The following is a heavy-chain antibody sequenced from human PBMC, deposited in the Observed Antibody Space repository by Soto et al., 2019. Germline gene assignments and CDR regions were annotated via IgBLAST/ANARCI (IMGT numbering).Heavy chain of an antibody. J-gene: IGHJ4*02. CDR2: ISAYNGNT. Sequence: VKVSCKASGYTFTSYGISWVRQAPGQGLEWMGWISAYNGNTNYAQKLQGRVTMTTDTSTSTAYMELRSLRSDDTAVYYCARDITVVARQPYYFDYWGQGTLVTVST. V-gene: IGHV1-18*01. CDR3: ARDITVVARQPYYFDY. CDR1: GYTFTSYG. D-gene: IGHD2-15*01.